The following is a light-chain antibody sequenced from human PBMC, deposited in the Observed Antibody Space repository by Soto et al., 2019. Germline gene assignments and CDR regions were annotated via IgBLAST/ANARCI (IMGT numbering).Light chain of an antibody. Sequence: QSVLTQPHSVSGAPGQRVTISCTGSSSNIGAGYDVHWYQQLPGTAPKLLLYANSNRPSGVPDRFSGSKSGNPASLAITGLRAMDEGDYYCNVYNISSSGWVFGDRTKL. CDR1: SSNIGAGYD. CDR3: NVYNISSSGWV. CDR2: ANS. J-gene: IGLJ3*02. V-gene: IGLV1-40*01.